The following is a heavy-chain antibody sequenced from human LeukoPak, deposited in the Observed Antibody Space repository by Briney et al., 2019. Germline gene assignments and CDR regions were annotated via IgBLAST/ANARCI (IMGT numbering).Heavy chain of an antibody. CDR2: ISGSGGST. CDR3: ARAAAETGAFRDNWFDP. Sequence: KAGGSLRLSCAASGFTFSSYSMNWVRQAPGKGLEWVSAISGSGGSTYYADSVKGRFTISRDNSKNTLYLQMNSLRAEDTAVYYCARAAAETGAFRDNWFDPWGQGTLVTVSS. CDR1: GFTFSSYS. J-gene: IGHJ5*02. V-gene: IGHV3-23*01. D-gene: IGHD6-19*01.